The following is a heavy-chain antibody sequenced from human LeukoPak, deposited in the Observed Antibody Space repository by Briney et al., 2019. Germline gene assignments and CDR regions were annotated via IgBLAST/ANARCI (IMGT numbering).Heavy chain of an antibody. CDR2: IYHSGTT. CDR3: ARGRWIQFVEN. Sequence: PSETLSLTCAVSGGSISSGGYSWSWIRQPPGKGLEWIGYIYHSGTTYYNPSLKSRVTISVDRSKNQFSLKLNSVTASDTAVYYCARGRWIQFVENWGQGTLVTVSS. J-gene: IGHJ4*02. V-gene: IGHV4-30-2*01. D-gene: IGHD5-24*01. CDR1: GGSISSGGYS.